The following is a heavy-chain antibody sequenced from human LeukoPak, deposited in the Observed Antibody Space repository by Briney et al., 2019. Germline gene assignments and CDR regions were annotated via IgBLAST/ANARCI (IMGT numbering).Heavy chain of an antibody. Sequence: ASVKVSCKASGYTFTSYYMHWVRQAPGQGLEWMGRIIPIFGIANYAQKFQGRVTITADKSTSTAYMELSSLRSEDTAVYYCASVGTPYYDSSGYYGGFDYWGQGTLVTVSS. CDR2: IIPIFGIA. CDR3: ASVGTPYYDSSGYYGGFDY. J-gene: IGHJ4*02. V-gene: IGHV1-69*02. CDR1: GYTFTSYY. D-gene: IGHD3-22*01.